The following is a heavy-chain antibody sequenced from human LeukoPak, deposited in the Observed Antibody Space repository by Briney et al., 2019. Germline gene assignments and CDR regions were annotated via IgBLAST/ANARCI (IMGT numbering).Heavy chain of an antibody. CDR3: ARKTHMNSGWSEYFDY. J-gene: IGHJ4*02. CDR1: GGSISSGDYS. Sequence: PSETLSLTCTVSGGSISSGDYSWSWIRQPPGKGLEWIGRIYTSGSTNYNPSLKSRVTMSVDTSKNQFSLKLSSVTAADTAVYYCARKTHMNSGWSEYFDYWGQGTLVTVSS. CDR2: IYTSGST. V-gene: IGHV4-61*02. D-gene: IGHD6-19*01.